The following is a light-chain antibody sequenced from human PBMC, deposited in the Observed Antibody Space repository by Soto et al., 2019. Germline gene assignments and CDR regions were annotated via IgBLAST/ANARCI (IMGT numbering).Light chain of an antibody. Sequence: DIVLTQSPGTLSLSPGERATLSCRASQSVSSSYLAWYQQKPGQAPMLLIYGASSRATGIPARFSGSGSGTDFTLTISRLEPEDFAVYYCQQYGSSPYTFGQGTKVEIK. CDR3: QQYGSSPYT. V-gene: IGKV3-20*01. CDR1: QSVSSSY. CDR2: GAS. J-gene: IGKJ2*01.